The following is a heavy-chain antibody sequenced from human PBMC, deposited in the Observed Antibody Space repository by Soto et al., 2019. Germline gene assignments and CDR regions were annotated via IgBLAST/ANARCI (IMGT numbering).Heavy chain of an antibody. CDR3: ARGDATKIVVTTYYAMDV. V-gene: IGHV1-69*12. J-gene: IGHJ6*02. Sequence: QVQLVQSGAEVKKPGSSVKVSCKASGGSLSNYGISWVRQAPGQGLEWMGAIIPVFGTPNYAQKFQDRVTITADESTTSLYMEVRSLTSEDTAVYYCARGDATKIVVTTYYAMDVWGQGTTVTVSS. D-gene: IGHD4-17*01. CDR2: IIPVFGTP. CDR1: GGSLSNYG.